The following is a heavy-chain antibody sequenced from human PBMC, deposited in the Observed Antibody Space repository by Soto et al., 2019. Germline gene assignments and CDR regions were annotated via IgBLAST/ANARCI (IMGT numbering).Heavy chain of an antibody. D-gene: IGHD6-13*01. J-gene: IGHJ4*02. CDR1: GGTFSSYA. CDR2: IIPIFGTA. Sequence: QVQLVQSGAEVKKPGSSVKVSCKASGGTFSSYAISWVRQAPGQGLEWMGGIIPIFGTANYAQKFQGRVTISSDESTSTAYMALSSLRGEDTAVYYCARDRGYSSSWYPPRPHGTYFAYWGQGTLVTVSS. CDR3: ARDRGYSSSWYPPRPHGTYFAY. V-gene: IGHV1-69*01.